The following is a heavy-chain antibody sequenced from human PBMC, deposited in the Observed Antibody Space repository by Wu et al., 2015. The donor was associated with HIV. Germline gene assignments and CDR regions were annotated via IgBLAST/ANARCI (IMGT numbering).Heavy chain of an antibody. CDR1: GNSLNKLS. CDR3: VQHYSRETWSSGLPY. D-gene: IGHD3-3*01. J-gene: IGHJ1*01. Sequence: HVQLLQSGAVMRKPGASVKVPCKVLGNSLNKLSINWVRQAPGRGLEWMGGFDPEDGKILYAQKFQGRVVMTEDTLTDTAYLVFNTVTSDDTATIFFVQHYSRETWSSGLPYWGQGTPVIVAS. CDR2: FDPEDGKI. V-gene: IGHV1-24*01.